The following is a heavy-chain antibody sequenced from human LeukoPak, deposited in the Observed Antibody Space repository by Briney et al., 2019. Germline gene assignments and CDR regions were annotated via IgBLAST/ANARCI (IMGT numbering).Heavy chain of an antibody. J-gene: IGHJ3*02. V-gene: IGHV1-46*01. CDR2: INPTGSGT. Sequence: GASVKVSCKASGYTFINNWMHWVRQAPGQGLEWVGLINPTGSGTLYAQKFQGRVTMTRDMSTSTDYMELSSLRFEDTAVYYCARGPWFGESYDAFDIWGQGTMVTVSS. CDR3: ARGPWFGESYDAFDI. D-gene: IGHD3-10*01. CDR1: GYTFINNW.